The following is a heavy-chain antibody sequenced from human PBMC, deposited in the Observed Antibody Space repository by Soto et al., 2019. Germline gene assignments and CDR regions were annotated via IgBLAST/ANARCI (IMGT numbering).Heavy chain of an antibody. CDR3: AKRRGAGGHFDY. V-gene: IGHV3-23*01. CDR2: VSIGGST. Sequence: PGGSLRLSCAASGFTFSSYAMGWVRQGPGKGLEWVAVVSIGGSTHYADSVRGRFTISRDNSKNTLSRQMNSLTAEDTAVYFCAKRRGAGGHFDYWGQGALVTVSS. D-gene: IGHD2-15*01. J-gene: IGHJ4*02. CDR1: GFTFSSYA.